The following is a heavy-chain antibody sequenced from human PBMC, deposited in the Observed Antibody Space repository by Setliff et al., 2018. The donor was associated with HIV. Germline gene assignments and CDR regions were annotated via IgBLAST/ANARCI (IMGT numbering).Heavy chain of an antibody. D-gene: IGHD2-21*02. V-gene: IGHV4-4*08. CDR1: GGSVEILN. CDR2: IYSSATT. J-gene: IGHJ5*02. Sequence: SETLSLTCSVSGGSVEILNLIWIRQRPGKGLEYIGYIYSSATTNYNSALESRATISRDTSKNQISLKLRSVTAADTAVYYCARVFPLVTADDNRFDPWGQGILVTVSS. CDR3: ARVFPLVTADDNRFDP.